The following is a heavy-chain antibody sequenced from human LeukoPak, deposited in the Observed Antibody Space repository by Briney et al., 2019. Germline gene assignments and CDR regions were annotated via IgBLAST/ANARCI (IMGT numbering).Heavy chain of an antibody. CDR3: AGKYCSNGVCFDY. D-gene: IGHD2-8*01. V-gene: IGHV4-59*12. CDR2: IYYSGST. CDR1: GGSISSYY. J-gene: IGHJ4*02. Sequence: SETLSLTCTVSGGSISSYYWSWIRQPPGKGLEWIGYIYYSGSTNYNPSLKSRVTISVDTSKNQFSLKLSSVTAADTAVYYCAGKYCSNGVCFDYWGQGTLVTVSS.